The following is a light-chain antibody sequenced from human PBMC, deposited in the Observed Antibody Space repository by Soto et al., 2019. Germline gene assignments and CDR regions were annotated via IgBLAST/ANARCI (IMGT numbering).Light chain of an antibody. Sequence: EIVLTQSPDTLSLSPGDRATLSCRASQSVGHMFLAWFQQKPGQAPRLLIFDAYRRATGIPDRFSGSGSGTNFALTISRLEPEDFALYYCHQYASSFGTFGVGTKVEIK. CDR2: DAY. CDR3: HQYASSFGT. J-gene: IGKJ1*01. V-gene: IGKV3-20*01. CDR1: QSVGHMF.